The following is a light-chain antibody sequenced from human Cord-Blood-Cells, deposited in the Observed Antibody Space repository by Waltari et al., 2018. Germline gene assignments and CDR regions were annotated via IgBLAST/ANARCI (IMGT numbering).Light chain of an antibody. V-gene: IGKV1-8*01. CDR1: QGISSY. CDR2: AAS. J-gene: IGKJ1*01. Sequence: AIRMTQSPSSFSASTGDRVTITCRASQGISSYLAWYQQKPGKARKLLIYAASTLQSGVPSRFSGSGSGTDFTRTISCLQSEDFATYYCQQYYSYPPTFGQGTKVEIK. CDR3: QQYYSYPPT.